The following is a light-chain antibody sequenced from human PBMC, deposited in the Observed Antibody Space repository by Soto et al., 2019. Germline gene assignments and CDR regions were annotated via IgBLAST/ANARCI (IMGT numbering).Light chain of an antibody. CDR2: TTS. CDR1: QSVNSY. J-gene: IGKJ2*01. Sequence: EIVMTQSPATLSVSPGERATLSCRASQSVNSYLAWYQQKPGQPPRLLIYTTSSRATGVPARFSGSGSGTDFSLTISSLQSEDCAVYYCQQFNSWPYTFGQGTKLEIK. V-gene: IGKV3-15*01. CDR3: QQFNSWPYT.